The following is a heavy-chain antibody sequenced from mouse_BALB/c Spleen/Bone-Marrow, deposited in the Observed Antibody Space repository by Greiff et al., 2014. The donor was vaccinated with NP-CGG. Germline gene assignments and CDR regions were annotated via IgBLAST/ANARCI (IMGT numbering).Heavy chain of an antibody. CDR1: GYVFTSYN. V-gene: IGHV1S135*01. Sequence: VQLQQSGPELVKPGASVKVSCKAPGYVFTSYNMYWVKQSHGKSLEWIGYIEPYNGGTSYNQKFKGKATLTVDKSSSTAYMYLNSLTSEDSAVYYCASGNWAYWGQGTLVTVSA. D-gene: IGHD2-1*01. CDR2: IEPYNGGT. CDR3: ASGNWAY. J-gene: IGHJ3*01.